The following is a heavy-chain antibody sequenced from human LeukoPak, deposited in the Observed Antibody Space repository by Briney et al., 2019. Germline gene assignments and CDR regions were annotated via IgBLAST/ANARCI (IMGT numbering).Heavy chain of an antibody. J-gene: IGHJ3*02. D-gene: IGHD5-18*01. Sequence: ASVKVSCKASGYTFTSYGISWVRQAPGQGLEWMGWMNPNSGNTGYAQKFQGRVTMTRNTSISTAYMELSSLRSEDTAVYYCARVDVDTAMVIQLDAFDIWGQGTMVTVSS. V-gene: IGHV1-8*02. CDR2: MNPNSGNT. CDR1: GYTFTSYG. CDR3: ARVDVDTAMVIQLDAFDI.